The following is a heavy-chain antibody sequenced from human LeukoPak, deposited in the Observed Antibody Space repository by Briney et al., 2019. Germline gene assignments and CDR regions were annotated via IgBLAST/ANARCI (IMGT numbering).Heavy chain of an antibody. CDR2: ISGSGDST. Sequence: PGGSLRLSCAASGFTFSHSAMSWVRQTAGKGLEWVSAISGSGDSTFHRDSVKGRFTISRDNSKNTLYLQMNSLRVEDTALYYCAKGHFASSSFFDYWGPGTLVTVSS. V-gene: IGHV3-23*02. CDR3: AKGHFASSSFFDY. D-gene: IGHD6-6*01. CDR1: GFTFSHSA. J-gene: IGHJ4*02.